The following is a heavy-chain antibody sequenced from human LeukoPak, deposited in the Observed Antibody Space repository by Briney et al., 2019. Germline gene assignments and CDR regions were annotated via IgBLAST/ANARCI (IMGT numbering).Heavy chain of an antibody. CDR1: GYTFTGYY. CDR3: ARVLYGDSYDAFDI. CDR2: INPNSGGT. J-gene: IGHJ3*02. D-gene: IGHD4-17*01. V-gene: IGHV1-2*02. Sequence: ASVKVSCKASGYTFTGYYMHWARQAPGQGLEWMGWINPNSGGTNYALKFQGRVTMTRDTSISTAYMELSSLRSDDTAVYYCARVLYGDSYDAFDIWGQGTMVTVSS.